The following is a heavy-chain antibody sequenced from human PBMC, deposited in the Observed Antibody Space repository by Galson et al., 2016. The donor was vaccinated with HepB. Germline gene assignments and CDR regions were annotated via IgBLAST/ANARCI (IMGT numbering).Heavy chain of an antibody. CDR2: IIPISVTT. D-gene: IGHD3-16*02. CDR3: ARVEGYVWGSYRSPRAFDV. V-gene: IGHV1-69*13. Sequence: SVKVSCKASGGTFSSHTISWVRQAPGQGLEWMGGIIPISVTTKYAQKFQGRVTISADESTTTAYMELSSLRSEDTAVYYCARVEGYVWGSYRSPRAFDVWGQGTMVTVSS. J-gene: IGHJ3*01. CDR1: GGTFSSHT.